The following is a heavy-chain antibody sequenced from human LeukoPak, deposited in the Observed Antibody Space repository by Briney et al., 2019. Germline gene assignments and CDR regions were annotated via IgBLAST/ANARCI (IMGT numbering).Heavy chain of an antibody. V-gene: IGHV3-74*01. CDR1: GFPFSTYW. D-gene: IGHD2-2*01. J-gene: IGHJ4*02. CDR2: IYSDGSSP. Sequence: GGSLRLSCAASGFPFSTYWMHWVRQAPGKGLVWVSRIYSDGSSPSYADSVKGRFTISRDNAKNTLYLQMNSLRAEDTAVYYCAKDLSAGPAAMLSFDYWGQGTLVTVSS. CDR3: AKDLSAGPAAMLSFDY.